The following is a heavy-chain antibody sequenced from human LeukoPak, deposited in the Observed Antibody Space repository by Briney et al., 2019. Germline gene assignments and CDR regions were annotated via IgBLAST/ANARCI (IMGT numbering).Heavy chain of an antibody. Sequence: ASVKVSCKASGYTFTGYYMHCVRRAPRQGVEWMGWINPNSGGTNYAQKFQGWVTMTRDTSISTAYMELSRLRSDDTAVYYCARGTTAFVVDYWGQGTLVTVSS. J-gene: IGHJ4*02. CDR1: GYTFTGYY. CDR3: ARGTTAFVVDY. CDR2: INPNSGGT. D-gene: IGHD4-17*01. V-gene: IGHV1-2*04.